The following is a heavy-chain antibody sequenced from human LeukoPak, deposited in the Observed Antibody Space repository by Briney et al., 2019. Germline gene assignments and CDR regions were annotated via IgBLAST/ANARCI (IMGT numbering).Heavy chain of an antibody. CDR2: FADSGGNT. J-gene: IGHJ4*02. V-gene: IGHV3-23*01. CDR1: GFTFNIYS. CDR3: AKGSALWGYYLDN. Sequence: GGSLRLSCAASGFTFNIYSMTWVRQAPGKGLEWVSSFADSGGNTYYADSVKGRFTVSRDSSKNTLFLQMNSLRAEDTAVYYCAKGSALWGYYLDNWGQGTLVTVSS. D-gene: IGHD7-27*01.